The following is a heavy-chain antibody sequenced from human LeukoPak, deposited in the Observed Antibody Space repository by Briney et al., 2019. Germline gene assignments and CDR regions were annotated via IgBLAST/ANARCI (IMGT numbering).Heavy chain of an antibody. CDR2: IYYSGST. CDR1: GGSISSYY. Sequence: SETLSLTCTVSGGSISSYYWSWIRQPPGKGLEWIGYIYYSGSTNYNPSLKSRVTISVDTSKNQFSLKLSSVAAADTAAYYCAGGAGDYTFDYWGQGTLVTVSS. V-gene: IGHV4-59*01. D-gene: IGHD4-17*01. CDR3: AGGAGDYTFDY. J-gene: IGHJ4*02.